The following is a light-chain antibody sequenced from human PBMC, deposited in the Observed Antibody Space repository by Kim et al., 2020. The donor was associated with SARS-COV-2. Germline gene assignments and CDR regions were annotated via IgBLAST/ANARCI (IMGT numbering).Light chain of an antibody. V-gene: IGLV1-44*01. CDR3: AAWDDSLKGYV. CDR1: NSNIGSNT. Sequence: GQRVTISCSGSNSNIGSNTVNWYQQLPGTAPKLLIYSSYQRPSGVPDRFSGSKSGTSASLAISGLQSEDEADYYCAAWDDSLKGYVFGTGTKVTVL. J-gene: IGLJ1*01. CDR2: SSY.